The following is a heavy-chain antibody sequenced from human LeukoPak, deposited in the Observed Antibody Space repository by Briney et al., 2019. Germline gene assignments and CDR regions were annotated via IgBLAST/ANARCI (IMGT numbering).Heavy chain of an antibody. Sequence: GGSLRLSCAASGFTVSSSDMSWVRQAPGKGLEWVSVIYSGGTTYYADSVKGRFTISRDNSKNTLYLQMSSVRAADTAVYYCARDQEYWGQGTLVTVSS. CDR3: ARDQEY. J-gene: IGHJ4*02. CDR2: IYSGGTT. V-gene: IGHV3-53*01. CDR1: GFTVSSSD.